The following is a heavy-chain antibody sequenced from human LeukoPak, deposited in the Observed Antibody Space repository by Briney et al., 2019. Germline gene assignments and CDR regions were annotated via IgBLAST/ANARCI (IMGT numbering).Heavy chain of an antibody. D-gene: IGHD1-26*01. V-gene: IGHV4-61*02. CDR2: IYTSGST. J-gene: IGHJ6*03. Sequence: SETLSLTCTVSGGSISSGSYYWSWIRQPAGKGLEWLGRIYTSGSTNYNPSLKSRVTISVDTSKNQLSLKLSSVTAADTAVYYCARDGSGSYYSYYMDVWGKGTTVTVSS. CDR3: ARDGSGSYYSYYMDV. CDR1: GGSISSGSYY.